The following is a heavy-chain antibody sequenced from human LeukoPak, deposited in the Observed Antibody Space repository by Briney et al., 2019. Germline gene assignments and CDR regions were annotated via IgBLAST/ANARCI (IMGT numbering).Heavy chain of an antibody. D-gene: IGHD3-22*01. CDR3: AREPYYDSSGYSPDY. J-gene: IGHJ4*02. CDR2: ISSSGSFI. CDR1: GFTLSSYA. V-gene: IGHV3-21*05. Sequence: KAGGSLRLSCAASGFTLSSYAMSWVRQAPGKGLEWVSYISSSGSFIYYADSVKGRFTISRDNAKNSLYLHMNSLRAEDTALYYCAREPYYDSSGYSPDYWGQGTLVTVSS.